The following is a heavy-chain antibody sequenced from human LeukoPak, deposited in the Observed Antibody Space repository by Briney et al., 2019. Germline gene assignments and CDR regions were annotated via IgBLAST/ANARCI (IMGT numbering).Heavy chain of an antibody. D-gene: IGHD1-26*01. CDR2: IRSETDDGTT. V-gene: IGHV3-15*01. CDR3: TTNVLRWELFDY. Sequence: GGSLRLSCTGSGFTFRNVWMSWVRQAPGKGLEWVGRIRSETDDGTTDYAAPVKGRVTISRDDSKTTLYLQMHSLNTEDTAVYYCTTNVLRWELFDYWGQGTLVTVSS. CDR1: GFTFRNVW. J-gene: IGHJ4*02.